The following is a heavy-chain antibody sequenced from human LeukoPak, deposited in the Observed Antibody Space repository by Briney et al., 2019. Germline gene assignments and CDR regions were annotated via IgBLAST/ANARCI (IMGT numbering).Heavy chain of an antibody. Sequence: SETLSLTCAVYGGSFSGYYWSWIRQPPGKGLEWIGEINHSGSTNYNPSLKSRVTISVETSKNQFSLKLSSVTAADTAVYYCARVKYGSGRPYYFDYWGQGTRVTVSS. V-gene: IGHV4-34*01. J-gene: IGHJ4*02. CDR1: GGSFSGYY. D-gene: IGHD3-10*01. CDR3: ARVKYGSGRPYYFDY. CDR2: INHSGST.